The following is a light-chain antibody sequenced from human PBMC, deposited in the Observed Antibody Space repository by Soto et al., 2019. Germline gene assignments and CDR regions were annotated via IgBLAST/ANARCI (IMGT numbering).Light chain of an antibody. J-gene: IGKJ4*01. V-gene: IGKV3-20*01. Sequence: EFVLTQSPGTLSLSPGERATLSCRASQTVRNNYLAWYQQNPGQAPRLLIYDASSRATGIPDRFSGGGSGTDFTLTISRLEPEDFAVYYCQQVSRYPLTFGGGTKVEIK. CDR3: QQVSRYPLT. CDR2: DAS. CDR1: QTVRNNY.